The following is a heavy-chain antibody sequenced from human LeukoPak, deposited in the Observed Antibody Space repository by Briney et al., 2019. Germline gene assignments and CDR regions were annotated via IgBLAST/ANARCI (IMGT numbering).Heavy chain of an antibody. J-gene: IGHJ5*02. V-gene: IGHV3-11*06. Sequence: GGSLRLSCVASGFTFSDYYMSCIRQAPGKGLEWVSYISSSSSYTNYADSVKGRFTISRDNAKNSLDLQMNSLRAEDQAVYYGAKDGVTFGGVIENYNWFDPWGQGTLVTVSS. D-gene: IGHD3-16*02. CDR1: GFTFSDYY. CDR2: ISSSSSYT. CDR3: AKDGVTFGGVIENYNWFDP.